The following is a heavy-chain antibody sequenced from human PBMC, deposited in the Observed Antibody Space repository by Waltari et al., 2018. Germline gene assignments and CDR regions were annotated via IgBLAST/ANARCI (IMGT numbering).Heavy chain of an antibody. D-gene: IGHD3-3*01. V-gene: IGHV4-59*01. CDR1: GCSISSYY. CDR2: IYYSGST. Sequence: PGLVKPSETLSLTCTVSGCSISSYYWSWIRQPPGKGLEWIGYIYYSGSTNYNPSLKSRVTISVDTSKNQFSLKLSSVTAADTAVYYCARSGRAGYDFQDYWGQGTLVTVSS. J-gene: IGHJ4*02. CDR3: ARSGRAGYDFQDY.